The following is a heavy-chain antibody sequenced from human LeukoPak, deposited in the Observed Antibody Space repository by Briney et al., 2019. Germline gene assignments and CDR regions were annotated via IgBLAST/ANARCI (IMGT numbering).Heavy chain of an antibody. CDR2: IKPDGRET. V-gene: IGHV3-7*04. Sequence: PGGSLRLSCAASGFTFSTSWMTWVRQAPGKGLEWVGNIKPDGRETYFVDSVKGRFTISRDNAQNSLYLQMNSLSAEDTALYYCARDYYASGSHDFWGQGTLVTVSS. D-gene: IGHD3-10*01. J-gene: IGHJ4*02. CDR3: ARDYYASGSHDF. CDR1: GFTFSTSW.